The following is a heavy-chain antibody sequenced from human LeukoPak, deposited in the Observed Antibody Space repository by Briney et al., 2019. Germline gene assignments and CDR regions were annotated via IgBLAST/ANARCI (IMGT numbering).Heavy chain of an antibody. V-gene: IGHV1-2*02. CDR2: INPNSGGT. Sequence: ASVKVSCKASGYTFTGYYMHWVRQAPGQGLEWMGWINPNSGGTNYAQKFQGRVTMTRDTSISTAYMELSRLRSDDTAVYYCARLWYGSGSYEDYWGQGTLVTVSS. D-gene: IGHD3-10*01. CDR3: ARLWYGSGSYEDY. CDR1: GYTFTGYY. J-gene: IGHJ4*02.